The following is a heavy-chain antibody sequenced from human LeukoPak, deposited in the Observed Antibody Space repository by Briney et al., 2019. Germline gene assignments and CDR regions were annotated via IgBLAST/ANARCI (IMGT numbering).Heavy chain of an antibody. CDR1: GGSISSGANY. CDR2: IYYTGIT. CDR3: AASSGVTLGRF. Sequence: SQTLSLTCTVSGGSISSGANYYNWIRQHPGKGLEWIGYIYYTGITSYNLSLKSRVTMSVDTSMNQLSLKLTSLTAADTAVYYCAASSGVTLGRFWGQGTLVTVSS. V-gene: IGHV4-31*03. D-gene: IGHD3-16*01. J-gene: IGHJ4*02.